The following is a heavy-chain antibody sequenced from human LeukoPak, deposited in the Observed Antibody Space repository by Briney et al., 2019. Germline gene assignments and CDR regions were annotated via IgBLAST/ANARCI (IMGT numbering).Heavy chain of an antibody. CDR1: GYIFTNYW. D-gene: IGHD1-14*01. J-gene: IGHJ5*02. CDR2: IYPADFDT. Sequence: GESLKISCQGSGYIFTNYWIGWVRKMPGKGLEWVGIIYPADFDTQYSPSFHGHVTISVDKSTSTAYLQWSSLKTSDTAMYYCAWRKYFSTWFEPWGQGTLVTVSS. CDR3: AWRKYFSTWFEP. V-gene: IGHV5-51*01.